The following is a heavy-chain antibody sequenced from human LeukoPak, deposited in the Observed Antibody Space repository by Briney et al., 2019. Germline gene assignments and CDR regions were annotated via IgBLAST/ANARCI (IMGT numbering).Heavy chain of an antibody. Sequence: PSETLSLTCAVYGGSFSGYYWSWIRQPPGKGLEWIGEINHSGSTNYNPSLKSRVTISVDTSKNQFSLKLSSVTAEDTAVYYCAREIGYGSGSYWDYYYYGMDVWGQGTTVTVSS. CDR2: INHSGST. J-gene: IGHJ6*02. CDR3: AREIGYGSGSYWDYYYYGMDV. D-gene: IGHD3-10*01. CDR1: GGSFSGYY. V-gene: IGHV4-34*01.